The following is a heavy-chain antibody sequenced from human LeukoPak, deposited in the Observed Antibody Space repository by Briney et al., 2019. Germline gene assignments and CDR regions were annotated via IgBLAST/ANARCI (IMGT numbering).Heavy chain of an antibody. CDR1: GFTFSSYW. V-gene: IGHV3-7*01. CDR3: ARVLGYCSGGRCYDWFDP. J-gene: IGHJ5*02. Sequence: PGGSLRLSCAASGFTFSSYWMSWVRQAPGKGLEWVANIKQDGSEKYYVDSVKGRFTISRDNAKSSLYLQMNSLRAEDTAVYYCARVLGYCSGGRCYDWFDPWGQGTLVTVSS. CDR2: IKQDGSEK. D-gene: IGHD2-15*01.